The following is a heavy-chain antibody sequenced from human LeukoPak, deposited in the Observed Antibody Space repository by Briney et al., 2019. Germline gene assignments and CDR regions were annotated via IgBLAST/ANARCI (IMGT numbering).Heavy chain of an antibody. CDR1: GFTFSNAW. CDR3: ARGGIFNPYEL. CDR2: ITSSGSTI. J-gene: IGHJ4*02. V-gene: IGHV3-11*04. Sequence: GGSLRLSCAASGFTFSNAWMSWVRQAPGKGLEWVSYITSSGSTIYYADSVKGRFTISRDNAKNSLYLQMNSLRVEDTAVYYCARGGIFNPYELWGQGTLVTVSS. D-gene: IGHD3-22*01.